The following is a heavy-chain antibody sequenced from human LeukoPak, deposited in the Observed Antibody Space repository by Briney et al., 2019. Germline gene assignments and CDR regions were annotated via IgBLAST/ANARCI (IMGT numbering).Heavy chain of an antibody. D-gene: IGHD2-2*01. V-gene: IGHV1-2*02. J-gene: IGHJ6*02. Sequence: GASVKVSCKASGYTFIGYYMHWVRQAPGQGLEWMGWINPNSGGTNYAQKFQGRVTMTRDTSISTAYMELSRLRSDDTAVYYCARDRYCSSTSCFDPGYYYGMDVWGQGTTVTVSS. CDR2: INPNSGGT. CDR1: GYTFIGYY. CDR3: ARDRYCSSTSCFDPGYYYGMDV.